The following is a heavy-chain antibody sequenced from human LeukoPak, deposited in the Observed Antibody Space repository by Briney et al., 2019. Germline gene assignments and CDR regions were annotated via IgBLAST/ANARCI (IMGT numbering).Heavy chain of an antibody. CDR3: AGGGYDFWSGYYEPYDP. V-gene: IGHV1-46*01. D-gene: IGHD3-3*01. Sequence: ASVKVSCKASGYTFTSYYMHWVRQAPGQGLEWMGIINPSGGSTSYAQKFQGRVTMTRDTSTSTVYMELSSLRSEDTAVYYCAGGGYDFWSGYYEPYDPWGQGTLVTVSS. CDR2: INPSGGST. CDR1: GYTFTSYY. J-gene: IGHJ5*02.